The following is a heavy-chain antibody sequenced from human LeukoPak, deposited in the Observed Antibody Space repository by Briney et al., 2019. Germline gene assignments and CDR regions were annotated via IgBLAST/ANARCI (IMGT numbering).Heavy chain of an antibody. Sequence: PSETLSLTCTVSGGSISSYYWSWIRQPPGKGLEWIGYIYYSGSTNYNPSLKSRVTISVDTSKNQFSLKLSSGTAADTAVYYCARVGDSGSPDYWGQGTLVTVSS. V-gene: IGHV4-59*01. CDR1: GGSISSYY. J-gene: IGHJ4*02. CDR3: ARVGDSGSPDY. D-gene: IGHD3-22*01. CDR2: IYYSGST.